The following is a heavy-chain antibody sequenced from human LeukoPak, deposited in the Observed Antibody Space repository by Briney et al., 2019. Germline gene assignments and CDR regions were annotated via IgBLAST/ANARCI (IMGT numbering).Heavy chain of an antibody. J-gene: IGHJ4*02. CDR2: IYGGGTT. Sequence: GGSLRLSCAASGFTVSSNHMSWVRQAPGKGLEWVSVIYGGGTTYYADSVKGRFTISRDNSENILYLQMNYLTAEDTAVYYCAREGYCSVGSCYSDYWGQGTLVTVSS. V-gene: IGHV3-53*01. CDR3: AREGYCSVGSCYSDY. D-gene: IGHD2-15*01. CDR1: GFTVSSNH.